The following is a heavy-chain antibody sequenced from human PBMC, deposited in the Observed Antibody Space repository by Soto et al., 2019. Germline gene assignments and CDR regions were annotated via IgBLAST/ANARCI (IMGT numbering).Heavy chain of an antibody. V-gene: IGHV1-3*01. Sequence: GASVKVSCKASGYTFTNYGIHWVRQAPGQRLERMGWINAGNGNTKYSQNFQGRVTITRDTSATTAYMELSSLRSEDTAVFYCARSGYSSGWYHWYFDLWGRGTLVTVSS. CDR1: GYTFTNYG. D-gene: IGHD6-19*01. CDR3: ARSGYSSGWYHWYFDL. J-gene: IGHJ2*01. CDR2: INAGNGNT.